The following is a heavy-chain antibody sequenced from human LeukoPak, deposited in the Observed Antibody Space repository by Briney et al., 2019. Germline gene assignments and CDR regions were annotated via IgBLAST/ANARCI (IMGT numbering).Heavy chain of an antibody. CDR3: ARDSAEPDHGMDV. CDR1: GFTVSSNY. CDR2: IYSGGST. D-gene: IGHD1-26*01. Sequence: GGSLRLSCAASGFTVSSNYMSWVRQAPGKGLEWVSVIYSGGSTYYADSVKGRFTISRDNSKNTLYLQMNSLRAEDTAVYYCARDSAEPDHGMDVWGQGTTVTVSS. V-gene: IGHV3-66*01. J-gene: IGHJ6*02.